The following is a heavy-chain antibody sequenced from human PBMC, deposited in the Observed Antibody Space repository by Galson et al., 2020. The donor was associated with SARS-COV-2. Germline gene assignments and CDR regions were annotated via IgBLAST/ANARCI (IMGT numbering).Heavy chain of an antibody. CDR3: ARAARIYYDFWSGYSDDAFDI. D-gene: IGHD3-3*01. V-gene: IGHV3-21*01. CDR2: ISSSSSYI. J-gene: IGHJ3*02. Sequence: NSGGSLRLSCAASGFTFSSNSMNWVRQPQGKGLEWVSSISSSSSYIYYADSVKGRFTISRDNAKNSLYLQMNSLRAEDTAVYYCARAARIYYDFWSGYSDDAFDIWGQGTMVTVSS. CDR1: GFTFSSNS.